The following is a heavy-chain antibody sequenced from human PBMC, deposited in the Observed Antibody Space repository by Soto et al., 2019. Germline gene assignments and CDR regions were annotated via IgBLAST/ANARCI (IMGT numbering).Heavy chain of an antibody. CDR3: AMVDNYVTPNPQDV. CDR1: GYIFVNYG. CDR2: ISPYSGNT. D-gene: IGHD3-16*01. Sequence: QVQLVQSGDEVRNPGSSVKVSCKASGYIFVNYGIAWVRQAPGQGLEWMGRISPYSGNTHYASKVQGRITMTTYTSTRNGYMYLGSLTYDDTAVYYCAMVDNYVTPNPQDVWGQGTTVTVSS. V-gene: IGHV1-18*01. J-gene: IGHJ6*02.